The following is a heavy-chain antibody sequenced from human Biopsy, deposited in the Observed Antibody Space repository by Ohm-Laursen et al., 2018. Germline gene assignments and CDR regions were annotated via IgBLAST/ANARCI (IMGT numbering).Heavy chain of an antibody. D-gene: IGHD2-15*01. CDR2: INQAGTT. Sequence: TLSLTCAVFGKTFSDYQWSWIRQPPGKGLEWIGQINQAGTTNYNPSLKSRVSISAYESKYEFSLRLTSVTAADTAVYLCGNEVHGRDYWGLGAQVTVSS. CDR1: GKTFSDYQ. CDR3: GNEVHGRDY. V-gene: IGHV4-34*08. J-gene: IGHJ4*02.